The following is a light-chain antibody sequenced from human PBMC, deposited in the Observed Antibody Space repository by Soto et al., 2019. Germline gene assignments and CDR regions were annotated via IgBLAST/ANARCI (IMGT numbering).Light chain of an antibody. V-gene: IGKV3-20*01. CDR2: GAS. CDR1: QSVTSIY. CDR3: QQYGSSPLT. J-gene: IGKJ1*01. Sequence: EIMLTQSPATLSLSPGETATLSCRASQSVTSIYLAWYQQKPGQAPRLLISGASRRATGIPDRFSGSGSGTDFTLTISRLEPEDFAVYYCQQYGSSPLTFGQGTKVDIK.